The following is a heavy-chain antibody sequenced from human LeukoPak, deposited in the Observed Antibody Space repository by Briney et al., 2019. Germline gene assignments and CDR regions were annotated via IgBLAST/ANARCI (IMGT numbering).Heavy chain of an antibody. Sequence: HPGGSLRLSCAASGFTVSSNYMSWVRQAPGKGLEWGSVIYSGGSTYYADSVKGRFTISRDNSKNTLYLQMNSLRAEDTAVYYCARDAVGATTYYYYYYMDVWGKGTTVTVSS. D-gene: IGHD1-26*01. J-gene: IGHJ6*03. CDR2: IYSGGST. CDR1: GFTVSSNY. V-gene: IGHV3-53*01. CDR3: ARDAVGATTYYYYYYMDV.